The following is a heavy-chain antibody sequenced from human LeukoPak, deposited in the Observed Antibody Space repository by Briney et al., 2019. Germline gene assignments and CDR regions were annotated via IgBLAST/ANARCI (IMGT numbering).Heavy chain of an antibody. Sequence: APVKVSCKAFGYIFNVFLMPWVRKAPGQGLEWMGRINPNSGGANYAQKFQGRVAMTRDMSISTAYMELSRLGSDDTAVYYCARGSDYGDSPGLNWGQGTLVTVSS. CDR3: ARGSDYGDSPGLN. D-gene: IGHD4-17*01. J-gene: IGHJ4*02. CDR1: GYIFNVFL. V-gene: IGHV1-2*06. CDR2: INPNSGGA.